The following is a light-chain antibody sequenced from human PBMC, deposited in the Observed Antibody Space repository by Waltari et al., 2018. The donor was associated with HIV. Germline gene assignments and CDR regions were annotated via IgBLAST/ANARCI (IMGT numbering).Light chain of an antibody. J-gene: IGLJ2*01. CDR3: ASYAGSNNLI. V-gene: IGLV2-8*01. CDR2: EVT. Sequence: QSALTQPASVSGSPGQSITISCTGTSSDVGGYHYVSWYQQFPGKAPKLMISEVTKRPSGVPHRFSGSKSANTASLTVSGLQAEDEGDYYCASYAGSNNLIFGGGTKLTVL. CDR1: SSDVGGYHY.